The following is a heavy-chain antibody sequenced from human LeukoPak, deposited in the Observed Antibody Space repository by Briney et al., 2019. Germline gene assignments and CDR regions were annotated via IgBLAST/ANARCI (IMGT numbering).Heavy chain of an antibody. J-gene: IGHJ4*02. D-gene: IGHD3-3*01. CDR2: IIPIFGTA. Sequence: SVKVSCKASGGTFSSYAISWVRQAPGQGLEWMGRIIPIFGTANYAQKFQGRVTITTDESTSTAYMELSSLRSEDTAVYYCARDLGGSMSAYCFDYWGQGTLVTVSS. CDR3: ARDLGGSMSAYCFDY. CDR1: GGTFSSYA. V-gene: IGHV1-69*05.